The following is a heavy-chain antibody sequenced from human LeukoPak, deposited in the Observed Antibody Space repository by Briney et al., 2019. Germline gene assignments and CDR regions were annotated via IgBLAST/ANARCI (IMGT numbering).Heavy chain of an antibody. V-gene: IGHV4-34*01. CDR3: ARDHNYDSSGYFLYY. D-gene: IGHD3-22*01. CDR1: GGSFSGYY. CDR2: INHSGNT. J-gene: IGHJ4*02. Sequence: SETLSLTCAVYGGSFSGYYWNWIRQPPGKGLEWIGEINHSGNTNYNPSLKSRVTMSVDTSKNQFSLRLSSVTAADTAVYYCARDHNYDSSGYFLYYWGQGTLVSVSS.